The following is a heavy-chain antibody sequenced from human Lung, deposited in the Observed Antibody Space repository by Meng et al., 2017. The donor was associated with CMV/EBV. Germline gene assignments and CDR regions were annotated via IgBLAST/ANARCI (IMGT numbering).Heavy chain of an antibody. J-gene: IGHJ4*02. CDR2: ISGINGNT. CDR3: ARHSAIFYFDY. D-gene: IGHD6-25*01. V-gene: IGHV1-18*01. Sequence: ASVKVSCKPSGYSVSSYGLSWVRQAPGQGLEWMGWISGINGNTKYAEKFQGRVTVTKDFMELRSLGSDDTAVYYCARHSAIFYFDYWGQGTLVTVSS. CDR1: GYSVSSYG.